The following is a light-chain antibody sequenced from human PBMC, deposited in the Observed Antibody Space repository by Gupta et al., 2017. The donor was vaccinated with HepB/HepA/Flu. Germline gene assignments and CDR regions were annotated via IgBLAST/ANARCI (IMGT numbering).Light chain of an antibody. Sequence: DIVMTQSPDSLAVSLGEWATINCKSSQSVLYSSNNKNYLAWYQQKPGQPPKLLIYWASTRESGVPDRFSGSGSGTDFTLTISSLQAEDVAVYYCQQYYSTPPSFGGGTKVEIK. CDR3: QQYYSTPPS. CDR2: WAS. V-gene: IGKV4-1*01. CDR1: QSVLYSSNNKNY. J-gene: IGKJ4*01.